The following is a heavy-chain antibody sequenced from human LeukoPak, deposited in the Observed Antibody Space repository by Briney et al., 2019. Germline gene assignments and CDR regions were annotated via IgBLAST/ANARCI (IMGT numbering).Heavy chain of an antibody. CDR2: IYPGDSDT. D-gene: IGHD2-2*01. V-gene: IGHV5-51*01. CDR1: GYSFTSYW. CDR3: ARHIVVPAANWFDP. Sequence: GESLKISCKCSGYSFTSYWIGWVRQMPGKGLEWMGIIYPGDSDTRYSPSFQGQVTISADKSISTAYLQWSSLKASDTTMYYCARHIVVPAANWFDPWGQGTLVTVSS. J-gene: IGHJ5*02.